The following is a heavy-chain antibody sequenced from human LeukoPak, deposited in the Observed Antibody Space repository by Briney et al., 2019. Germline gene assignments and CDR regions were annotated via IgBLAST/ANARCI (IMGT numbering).Heavy chain of an antibody. CDR3: ATRTYYYDNPALSHDY. CDR1: GGSFSGHY. J-gene: IGHJ4*02. CDR2: IYHSGST. D-gene: IGHD3-22*01. Sequence: SETLSLTCAVYGGSFSGHYWSWIRQPPGKGLEGIGEIYHSGSTNYNPSLKSRVTISLDMSKNQFSLKLRSVTAADTAVYYCATRTYYYDNPALSHDYWGQGTLVTVSS. V-gene: IGHV4-34*01.